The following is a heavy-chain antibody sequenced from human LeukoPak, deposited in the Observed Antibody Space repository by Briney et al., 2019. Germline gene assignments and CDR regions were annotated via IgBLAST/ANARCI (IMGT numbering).Heavy chain of an antibody. J-gene: IGHJ6*03. Sequence: PGGSLRLSCAASGFTVSSNYMSWVRQAPGKGLEWDSVIYSGGSTYYADSVKGRFTISRDNAKNSLYLQMNSLRAEDTAVYYCARVPWSGYYDGSYYYYYMDVWGKGTTVTVSS. D-gene: IGHD3-3*01. CDR2: IYSGGST. CDR1: GFTVSSNY. CDR3: ARVPWSGYYDGSYYYYYMDV. V-gene: IGHV3-53*01.